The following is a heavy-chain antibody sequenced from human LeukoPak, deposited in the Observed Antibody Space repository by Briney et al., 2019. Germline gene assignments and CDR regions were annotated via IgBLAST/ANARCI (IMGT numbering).Heavy chain of an antibody. D-gene: IGHD3-10*01. CDR2: IVVGSGNT. J-gene: IGHJ6*03. CDR1: GFTFTSSA. Sequence: ASVKVSCKASGFTFTSSAMQWVRQARGQRLEWIGWIVVGSGNTNYAQKFQERVTITRDMSTSTAYMELSSLRSEDTAVYYCAATSMVRGDPRIGYYYYYYMDVWGKGTTVTISS. CDR3: AATSMVRGDPRIGYYYYYYMDV. V-gene: IGHV1-58*02.